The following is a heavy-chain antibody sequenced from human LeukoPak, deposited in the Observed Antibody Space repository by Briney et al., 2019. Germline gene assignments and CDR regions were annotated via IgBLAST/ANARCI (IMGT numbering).Heavy chain of an antibody. V-gene: IGHV1-8*01. J-gene: IGHJ4*02. CDR2: LSPTSGNT. CDR1: GYTFTTYD. CDR3: ARGEAIVGSY. Sequence: ASVKVSCKASGYTFTTYDINWVRQAPGQGLEWLGWLSPTSGNTGYAQKFQGRVTMTRDTSTSTVYMELSSLTSDDTAGYYCARGEAIVGSYWGQGTLVTVSS. D-gene: IGHD1-26*01.